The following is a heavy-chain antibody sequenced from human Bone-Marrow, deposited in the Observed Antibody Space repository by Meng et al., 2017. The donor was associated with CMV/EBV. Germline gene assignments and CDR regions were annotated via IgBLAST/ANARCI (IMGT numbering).Heavy chain of an antibody. V-gene: IGHV3-21*05. Sequence: GESLKISCVASGFTFSSYSMNWVRQTPGKGLEWVSYISSSSSYIYYADSVKGRFTISRDNAKNSLYLQMNSLRAEDTAVYYCARGSNWFDPWGHGTLVTVSS. CDR3: ARGSNWFDP. D-gene: IGHD3-10*01. CDR1: GFTFSSYS. J-gene: IGHJ5*02. CDR2: ISSSSSYI.